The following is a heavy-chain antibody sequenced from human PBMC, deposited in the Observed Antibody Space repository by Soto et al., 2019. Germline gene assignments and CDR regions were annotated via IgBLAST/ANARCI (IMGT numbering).Heavy chain of an antibody. V-gene: IGHV3-9*01. J-gene: IGHJ6*03. Sequence: GGSLRLSCAASGFTFDDYAMHWVRQAPGKGLEWVSGISWNSGSIGYADSVKGRFTISRDNAKNSLYLQMNSLRAEDTALYYCAKDSEQQLGYYYYYMDVWGKGTTVTVSS. CDR2: ISWNSGSI. CDR3: AKDSEQQLGYYYYYMDV. D-gene: IGHD6-13*01. CDR1: GFTFDDYA.